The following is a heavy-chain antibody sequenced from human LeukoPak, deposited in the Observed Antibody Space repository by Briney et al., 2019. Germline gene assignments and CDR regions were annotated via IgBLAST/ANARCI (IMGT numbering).Heavy chain of an antibody. V-gene: IGHV3-23*01. CDR3: AKDLDYYDSSEIDY. J-gene: IGHJ4*02. Sequence: PGGSLRLSCAASGFTFSSYAMSWVRQAPGKGLEWVSAISGSGGSTYYADSVEGRFTISRDNSKNTLYLQMNSLRAEDTAVYYCAKDLDYYDSSEIDYWGQGTLVTVSS. D-gene: IGHD3-22*01. CDR2: ISGSGGST. CDR1: GFTFSSYA.